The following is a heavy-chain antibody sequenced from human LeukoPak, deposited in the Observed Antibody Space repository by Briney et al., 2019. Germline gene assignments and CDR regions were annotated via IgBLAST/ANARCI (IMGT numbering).Heavy chain of an antibody. J-gene: IGHJ4*02. CDR1: GLSLSTSGVG. V-gene: IGHV2-5*01. CDR2: IYWSDDK. D-gene: IGHD2-8*01. CDR3: AHQDLVMGGFDD. Sequence: SGPTLVNPTQTLTLTCTFSGLSLSTSGVGVGWIRQPPGKALEWLALIYWSDDKRYTSSLKSRLTITKDTSKKQVVLTMTNMDPVDTATYYCAHQDLVMGGFDDWGQGTLVTVSS.